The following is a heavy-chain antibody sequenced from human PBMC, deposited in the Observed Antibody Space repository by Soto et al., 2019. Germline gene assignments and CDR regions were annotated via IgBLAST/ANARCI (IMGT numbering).Heavy chain of an antibody. J-gene: IGHJ3*01. CDR1: GFTFW. CDR3: TRALTYAGSYLPAFDV. V-gene: IGHV3-74*01. Sequence: QPGGSLRLSCAASGFTFWMHWVRQTPGKGLVWVSRINGDGSTTDYADSVKGRFTISRDNAKNTVYLQMNSLRDEDTAVYYCTRALTYAGSYLPAFDVWGQGTMVTVSS. D-gene: IGHD1-26*01. CDR2: INGDGSTT.